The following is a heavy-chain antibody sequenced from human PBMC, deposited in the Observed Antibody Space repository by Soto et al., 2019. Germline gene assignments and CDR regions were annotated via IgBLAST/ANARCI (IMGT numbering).Heavy chain of an antibody. V-gene: IGHV4-4*07. CDR3: ARDIASYAYGEGY. J-gene: IGHJ4*02. Sequence: SETLSLTCTVSGGSINSYWWSWIRQPAGKGLEWIGRVYSSGTTDYNPSLNSRATMSVETSKNQFSLKLSSVTAADTAVYYCARDIASYAYGEGYWGQGIQVTVSS. CDR1: GGSINSYW. CDR2: VYSSGTT. D-gene: IGHD2-21*01.